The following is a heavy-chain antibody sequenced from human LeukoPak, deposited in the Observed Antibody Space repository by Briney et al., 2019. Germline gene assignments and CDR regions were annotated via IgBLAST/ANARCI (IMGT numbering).Heavy chain of an antibody. V-gene: IGHV1-18*01. Sequence: GASVKVSCKASGYTFTSYGISWVRQAPGQGLEWVGWISAYNGNTNYAQKLQGRVTMTTDTSTSTAYMELRSLRSDDTAVYYCARDLSPGYSSSWWFDPWGQGTLVTVSS. J-gene: IGHJ5*02. CDR1: GYTFTSYG. CDR2: ISAYNGNT. CDR3: ARDLSPGYSSSWWFDP. D-gene: IGHD6-13*01.